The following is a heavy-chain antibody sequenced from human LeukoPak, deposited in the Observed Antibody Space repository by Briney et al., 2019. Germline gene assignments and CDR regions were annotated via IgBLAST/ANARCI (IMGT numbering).Heavy chain of an antibody. V-gene: IGHV3-23*01. D-gene: IGHD3-3*01. J-gene: IGHJ4*02. CDR1: GFTFSSYA. Sequence: PGGSLRLSCAASGFTFSSYAMSWVRQAPGKGLEWVSAISGSGGSTYYADSVKGRFTIPRDNSKNTLYLQMNSLRAEDTAVYYCAKGMYDFWSGYPSLDYWGQGTLVTVSS. CDR3: AKGMYDFWSGYPSLDY. CDR2: ISGSGGST.